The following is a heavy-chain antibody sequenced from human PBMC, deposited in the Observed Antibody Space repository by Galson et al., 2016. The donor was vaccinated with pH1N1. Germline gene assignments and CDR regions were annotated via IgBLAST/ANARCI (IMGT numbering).Heavy chain of an antibody. V-gene: IGHV1-18*01. D-gene: IGHD6-6*01. CDR3: ARVVAGRPFLIDY. CDR2: INPYSTNT. CDR1: GYSFVTYG. Sequence: SVKVSCKASGYSFVTYGITWVRQGPGQGLEWMGWINPYSTNTNYAKKVQDRVTMTADTSTTTAHLDLRNLGSDDTAVYYCARVVAGRPFLIDYWGQGTLVIVSS. J-gene: IGHJ4*02.